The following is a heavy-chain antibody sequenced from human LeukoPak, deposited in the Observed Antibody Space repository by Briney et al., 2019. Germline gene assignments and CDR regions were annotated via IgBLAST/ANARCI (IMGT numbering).Heavy chain of an antibody. CDR2: IKSKTDGGTT. CDR1: GFTFSNAW. D-gene: IGHD6-13*01. V-gene: IGHV3-15*01. CDR3: AKDQSYSSTWYRGMDV. J-gene: IGHJ6*02. Sequence: GGSLRLSCAASGFTFSNAWMSWVRQAPGKGLEWVGRIKSKTDGGTTDYAAPVKGRFTISRDDSKNTLYLQMNSLKTEDTAVYYCAKDQSYSSTWYRGMDVWGQGTTVTVSS.